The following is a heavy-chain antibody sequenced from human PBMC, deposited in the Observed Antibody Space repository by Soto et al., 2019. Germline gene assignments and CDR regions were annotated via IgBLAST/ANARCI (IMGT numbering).Heavy chain of an antibody. CDR1: GFTFSSYA. V-gene: IGHV3-30-3*01. Sequence: GGSLRLSCAASGFTFSSYAMHWVRQAPGRGLEWVAVISYDGSNKYYADSVKGRFTISRDNSKNTLYLQMNSLRAEDTAVYYCARDRPMIVGYYFDYWGQGTLVTVSS. CDR3: ARDRPMIVGYYFDY. D-gene: IGHD3-22*01. J-gene: IGHJ4*02. CDR2: ISYDGSNK.